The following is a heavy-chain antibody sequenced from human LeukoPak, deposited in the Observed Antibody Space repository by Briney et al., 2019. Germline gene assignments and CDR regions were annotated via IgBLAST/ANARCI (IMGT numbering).Heavy chain of an antibody. Sequence: PGGSLRLSCAASGFTFSSYAMHWVRQAPGKGLEWVAVISYDGSNKYYADPVKGRFTISRDNAKNTLYLQMNSLRAEDTAVYYCASLRFGTTHDYWGQGTLVTVSS. CDR2: ISYDGSNK. D-gene: IGHD1-1*01. CDR1: GFTFSSYA. J-gene: IGHJ4*02. V-gene: IGHV3-30-3*01. CDR3: ASLRFGTTHDY.